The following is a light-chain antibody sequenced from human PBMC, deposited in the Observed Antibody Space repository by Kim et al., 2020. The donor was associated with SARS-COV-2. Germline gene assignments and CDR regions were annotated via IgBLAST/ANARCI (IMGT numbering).Light chain of an antibody. V-gene: IGKV3D-15*01. J-gene: IGKJ5*01. CDR3: QQYNNWPLT. Sequence: EIVMTQSPGTLSVSPGERVTLSCRASQSVSSYLAWYEQKAGQTPRLVMYDASTRATGIPARFSGSGFGTEFTLTIGSLQSEDFAVYYCQQYNNWPLTFGQGTRLEIK. CDR2: DAS. CDR1: QSVSSY.